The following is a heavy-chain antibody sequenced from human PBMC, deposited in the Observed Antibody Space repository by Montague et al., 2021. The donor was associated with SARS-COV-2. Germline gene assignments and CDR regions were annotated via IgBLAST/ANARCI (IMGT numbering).Heavy chain of an antibody. CDR2: IKQGGSAK. CDR1: GFTFSSYW. Sequence: SLRLSCAASGFTFSSYWMSWVRQAPGKGLEWVSNIKQGGSAKYYVDSVKGRFTISRDNAKNSLYLQMNSLRAEDTAVYYCARVQRTTGTTRLGTYYYYYGTDVWGQGTTITVSS. V-gene: IGHV3-7*01. CDR3: ARVQRTTGTTRLGTYYYYYGTDV. J-gene: IGHJ6*02. D-gene: IGHD1-7*01.